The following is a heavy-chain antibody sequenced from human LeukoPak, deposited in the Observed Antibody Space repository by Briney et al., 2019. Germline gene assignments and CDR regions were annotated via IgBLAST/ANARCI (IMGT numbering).Heavy chain of an antibody. J-gene: IGHJ3*02. CDR1: GFTINSNY. CDR2: IHSGGDT. CDR3: ARDQGYGSGGWDAFDI. Sequence: GGSLRLSCAVSGFTINSNYMSWVRQAPGKGLEWVSVIHSGGDTYYADSVKGRFTISRDNSESTLYLQMNSLRAEDTAVYYCARDQGYGSGGWDAFDIWGQGTMVTVSS. D-gene: IGHD3-10*01. V-gene: IGHV3-53*01.